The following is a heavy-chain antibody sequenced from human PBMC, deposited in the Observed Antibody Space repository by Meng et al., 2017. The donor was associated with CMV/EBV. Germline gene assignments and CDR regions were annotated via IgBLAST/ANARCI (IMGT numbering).Heavy chain of an antibody. CDR3: AKVAYPYCSSTSCQLYYFDY. V-gene: IGHV3-43D*03. D-gene: IGHD2-2*01. J-gene: IGHJ4*02. CDR2: ISWDGGST. CDR1: GFTFDDYA. Sequence: GESPKISCAASGFTFDDYAMHWVRQAPGKGLEWVSLISWDGGSTYYADSVKGRFTISRDNSKNSLYLQMNSLRAEDTALYYCAKVAYPYCSSTSCQLYYFDYWGQGTLVTVSS.